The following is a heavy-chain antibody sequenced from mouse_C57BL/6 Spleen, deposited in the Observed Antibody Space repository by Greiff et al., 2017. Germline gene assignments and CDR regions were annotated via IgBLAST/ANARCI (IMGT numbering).Heavy chain of an antibody. CDR1: GYTFTEYT. J-gene: IGHJ2*01. D-gene: IGHD1-1*01. CDR2: FYPGSGSI. V-gene: IGHV1-62-2*01. Sequence: QVQLKQSGAELVKPGASVKLSCKASGYTFTEYTIHWVKQRSGQGLEWIGWFYPGSGSIKYNEKFKDKATLTADKSSSTVYMELSRLTSEDSAVYFCARHPLYYGSSPDYFDYWGQGTTLTVSP. CDR3: ARHPLYYGSSPDYFDY.